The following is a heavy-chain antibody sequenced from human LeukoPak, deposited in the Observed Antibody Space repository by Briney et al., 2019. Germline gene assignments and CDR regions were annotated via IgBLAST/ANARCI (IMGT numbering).Heavy chain of an antibody. Sequence: GGSLTLSCAAPGFPFDEYGMSWVRQAPGKGLEWVSGLNWNGGTTGYADSVKGRFTISRDNAKNSLFLHMTSLRADDTAVYFCARDLVDYYGSGFDYWGQGTLVIVSS. V-gene: IGHV3-20*04. CDR3: ARDLVDYYGSGFDY. D-gene: IGHD3-10*01. CDR2: LNWNGGTT. J-gene: IGHJ4*02. CDR1: GFPFDEYG.